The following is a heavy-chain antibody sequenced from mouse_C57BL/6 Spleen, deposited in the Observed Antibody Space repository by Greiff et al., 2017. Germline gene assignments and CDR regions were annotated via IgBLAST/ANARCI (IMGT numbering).Heavy chain of an antibody. V-gene: IGHV1-47*01. Sequence: QVQLKESGAELVKPGASVKMSCKASGYTFTTYPIEWMKQNHGKSLEWIGNFHPYNDDTKYNEKFKGKATLTVEKSSSTVYLELSRLTSDDSAVYYCAGYYYGSSGEGYYFDYWGQGTTLTVSS. CDR2: FHPYNDDT. CDR1: GYTFTTYP. J-gene: IGHJ2*01. D-gene: IGHD1-1*01. CDR3: AGYYYGSSGEGYYFDY.